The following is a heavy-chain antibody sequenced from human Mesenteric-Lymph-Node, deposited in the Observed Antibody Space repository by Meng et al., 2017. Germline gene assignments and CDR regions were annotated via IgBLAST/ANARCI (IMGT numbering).Heavy chain of an antibody. CDR2: IKQDGREK. J-gene: IGHJ5*01. Sequence: EVHLVESGGGLVQPGGSLGLSCAASGFTFSNSWMTWVRQAPGQGLEWVGNIKQDGREKYFVDSVKGRFTISRDNAKNSLYLQMNSLRGEDAAVYYCARHVGTWFESWGQGTLVTVSS. CDR1: GFTFSNSW. CDR3: ARHVGTWFES. V-gene: IGHV3-7*01. D-gene: IGHD1-26*01.